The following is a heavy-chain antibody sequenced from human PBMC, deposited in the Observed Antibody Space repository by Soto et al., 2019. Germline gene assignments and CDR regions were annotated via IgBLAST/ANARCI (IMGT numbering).Heavy chain of an antibody. Sequence: GGSLRLSCAASGFTFSSYAMHWVRQAPGKGLEWVAVISYDGSNKYYADSVKGRFTISRDNSKNTLYLQMNSLRAEDTAVYYCARGYYDSSGYFDYWGQGTLVTVSS. CDR1: GFTFSSYA. V-gene: IGHV3-30-3*01. CDR2: ISYDGSNK. CDR3: ARGYYDSSGYFDY. J-gene: IGHJ4*02. D-gene: IGHD3-22*01.